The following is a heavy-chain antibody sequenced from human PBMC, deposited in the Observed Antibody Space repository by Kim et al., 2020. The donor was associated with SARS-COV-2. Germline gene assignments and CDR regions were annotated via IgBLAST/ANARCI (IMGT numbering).Heavy chain of an antibody. D-gene: IGHD2-2*02. CDR1: GYTFTSYG. J-gene: IGHJ6*03. CDR2: ISAYNGNT. CDR3: ARDRSCSSTSCYRRFGYYYYMDV. V-gene: IGHV1-18*01. Sequence: ASVKVSCKASGYTFTSYGISWVRQAPGQGLEWMGWISAYNGNTNYAQKLQGRVTMTTDTSTSTAYMELRSLRSDDTAVYYCARDRSCSSTSCYRRFGYYYYMDVWGKGTTVTVSS.